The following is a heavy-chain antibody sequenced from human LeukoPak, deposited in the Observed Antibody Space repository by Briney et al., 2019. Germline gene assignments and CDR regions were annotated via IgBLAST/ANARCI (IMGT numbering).Heavy chain of an antibody. V-gene: IGHV3-30*03. Sequence: GWSLRLSCEASGFTFSSYGMHWVRQAPGKGLEWVAVISYDGSNKYYADSVKGRFTISRDNSKNTLYLQMNSLRAEDTAVYYCAIGTYYYGSGSYVWGQGTLVTVSS. CDR2: ISYDGSNK. CDR1: GFTFSSYG. J-gene: IGHJ4*02. D-gene: IGHD3-10*01. CDR3: AIGTYYYGSGSYV.